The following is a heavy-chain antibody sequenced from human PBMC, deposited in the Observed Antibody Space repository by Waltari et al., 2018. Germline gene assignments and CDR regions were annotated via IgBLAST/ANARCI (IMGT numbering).Heavy chain of an antibody. V-gene: IGHV3-21*01. CDR2: ISSSSIYI. D-gene: IGHD5-18*01. CDR3: ARVAGYGSHFDY. CDR1: GFTFSSYS. J-gene: IGHJ4*02. Sequence: EVQLVESGGGLVKPGGSLRLSCAASGFTFSSYSMNWFRQAPGKGLEWVSSISSSSIYIYYADSVKGRFTISRDNAKNSLYLQMNSLRAEDTAVYYCARVAGYGSHFDYWGQGTLVTVSS.